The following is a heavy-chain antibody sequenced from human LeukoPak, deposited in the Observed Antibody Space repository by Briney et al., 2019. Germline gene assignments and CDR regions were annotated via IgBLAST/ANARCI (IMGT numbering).Heavy chain of an antibody. V-gene: IGHV3-48*01. CDR3: ATCTTCSSSCYYCHMDV. CDR1: GFIFSTYS. J-gene: IGHJ6*03. Sequence: PGGSLRLSCAASGFIFSTYSMNWVRQAPGKGLVWVSYISSNTGTTYYADSVKGRFTMSRDNAKKSLYLQMNSLRAEDTGIYYCATCTTCSSSCYYCHMDVWGKGTTVTVSS. D-gene: IGHD2-2*01. CDR2: ISSNTGTT.